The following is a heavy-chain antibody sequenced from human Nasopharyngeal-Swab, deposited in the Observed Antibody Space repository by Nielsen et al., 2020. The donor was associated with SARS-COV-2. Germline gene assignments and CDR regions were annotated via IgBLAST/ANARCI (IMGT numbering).Heavy chain of an antibody. Sequence: SETLSLTCTVSGGSISSGDYYWSWIRQHPGKGLEWIGYIYYSGSTYYNPSLKSRVTISVDTSKNQFSLKLSSVTAADTAVYYCARAPHTIFGVVTTFDYWGQGTLVTVSS. CDR3: ARAPHTIFGVVTTFDY. D-gene: IGHD3-3*01. CDR1: GGSISSGDYY. J-gene: IGHJ4*02. CDR2: IYYSGST. V-gene: IGHV4-31*03.